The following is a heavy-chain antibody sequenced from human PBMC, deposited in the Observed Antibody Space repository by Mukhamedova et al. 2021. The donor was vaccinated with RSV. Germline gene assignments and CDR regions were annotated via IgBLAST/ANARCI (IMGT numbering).Heavy chain of an antibody. V-gene: IGHV3-48*03. D-gene: IGHD6-19*01. CDR2: ISSSSNTI. Sequence: GLEWISYISSSSNTIYYADSVKGRFTISRDNAQNSLYLQMSSLRAEDTAVYYCARGYSSLDYWAQGTLVTVSS. J-gene: IGHJ4*02. CDR3: ARGYSSLDY.